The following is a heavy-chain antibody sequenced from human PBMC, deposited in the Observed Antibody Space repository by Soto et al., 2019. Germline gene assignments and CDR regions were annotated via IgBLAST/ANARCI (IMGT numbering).Heavy chain of an antibody. D-gene: IGHD6-19*01. V-gene: IGHV4-61*01. CDR1: GDSVSSGSKC. CDR3: ARSGGGSGWL. J-gene: IGHJ4*02. Sequence: QVQLQESGPGLVKPSETLSLTCTVSGDSVSSGSKCWSWIRQPPGKALEWIAYLCSSGSTNYNPSPKSRVTISRDTSKNQFSLRMTSVTAEDTAVYYCARSGGGSGWLGGQGTLVTVSS. CDR2: LCSSGST.